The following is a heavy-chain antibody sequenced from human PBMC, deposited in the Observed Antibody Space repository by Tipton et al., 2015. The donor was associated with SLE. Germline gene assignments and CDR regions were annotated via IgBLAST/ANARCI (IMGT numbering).Heavy chain of an antibody. CDR2: IYYSGST. CDR1: GGSISSGGYY. J-gene: IGHJ4*02. Sequence: TLSLTCTVSGGSISSGGYYWSWIRQHPGKGLEWIGYIYYSGSTYYNPSLKSRVTISVDTSKDQFSLKLSSVTAADTAVYYCARLKITGGVFDYWGQGTLVTVSS. CDR3: ARLKITGGVFDY. V-gene: IGHV4-31*03. D-gene: IGHD1-14*01.